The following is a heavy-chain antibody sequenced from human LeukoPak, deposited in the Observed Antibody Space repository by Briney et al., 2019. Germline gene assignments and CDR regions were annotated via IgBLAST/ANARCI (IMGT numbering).Heavy chain of an antibody. CDR2: IYPVDSDT. D-gene: IGHD2-8*01. CDR3: ARTEYCTNGVCCGGVEFDP. Sequence: GESLKISCKGSGYSFTSYWIGWVRQMPGEGLEWMGIIYPVDSDTRYNTSFQSQMTISADKSISTAYLQWSSLKASDTAMYYRARTEYCTNGVCCGGVEFDPWGQGTLVTVSS. CDR1: GYSFTSYW. V-gene: IGHV5-51*01. J-gene: IGHJ5*02.